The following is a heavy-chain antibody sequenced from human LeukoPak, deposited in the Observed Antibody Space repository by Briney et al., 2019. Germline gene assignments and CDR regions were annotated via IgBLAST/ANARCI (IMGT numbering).Heavy chain of an antibody. D-gene: IGHD3-22*01. V-gene: IGHV4-39*01. Sequence: SETLSLTCTVSGGSISSSSYYWGWIRQPPGKGLEWIGSIYYSGSTYYNPSLKSRVTISVDTSKNQFSLKLSSVTAADTAIYYCARDQSAGDTSAYYYGLDVWGQGATVTVSS. J-gene: IGHJ6*02. CDR3: ARDQSAGDTSAYYYGLDV. CDR2: IYYSGST. CDR1: GGSISSSSYY.